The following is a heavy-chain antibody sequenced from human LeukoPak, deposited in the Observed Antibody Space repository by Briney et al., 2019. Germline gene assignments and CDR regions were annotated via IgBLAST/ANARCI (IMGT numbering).Heavy chain of an antibody. CDR1: GFTFSSYA. Sequence: GESLRLSCAASGFTFSSYAMSWVRQAPGKGLEWVANIQQGGSEKYYVDSVKGRFTISRENAKNSLYLQMNSLRAGDTAVYYCVREGMDVWGQGTTVTVSS. J-gene: IGHJ6*02. CDR2: IQQGGSEK. V-gene: IGHV3-7*01. CDR3: VREGMDV.